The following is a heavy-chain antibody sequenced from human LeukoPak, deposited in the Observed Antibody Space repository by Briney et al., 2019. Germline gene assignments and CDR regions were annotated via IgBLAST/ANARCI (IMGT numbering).Heavy chain of an antibody. V-gene: IGHV4-59*08. CDR1: GGSISSYY. CDR3: ARRYSSGYYWYFDL. CDR2: IYYSGST. Sequence: SKTLSLTCTVSGGSISSYYWSWLRQPPGKGLEWIGYIYYSGSTNYNPSLKSRVTISVDTSKNQFSLKLSSVTAADTAVYYCARRYSSGYYWYFDLWGRGTLVTVSS. D-gene: IGHD3-22*01. J-gene: IGHJ2*01.